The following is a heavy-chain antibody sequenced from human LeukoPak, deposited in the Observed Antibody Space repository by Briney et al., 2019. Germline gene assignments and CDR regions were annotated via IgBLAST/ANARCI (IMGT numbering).Heavy chain of an antibody. CDR2: ISAYNGNT. Sequence: ASVKVSCKASGYTFTSYGISWVRQAPGQGLEWMGWISAYNGNTNYAQKLQGRVTMTTDTSTSTAYMELRSLRSDDTAVYYCARDHGTTRYYYDSSGQMRGYWGQGTLVTVSS. J-gene: IGHJ4*02. D-gene: IGHD3-22*01. V-gene: IGHV1-18*01. CDR1: GYTFTSYG. CDR3: ARDHGTTRYYYDSSGQMRGY.